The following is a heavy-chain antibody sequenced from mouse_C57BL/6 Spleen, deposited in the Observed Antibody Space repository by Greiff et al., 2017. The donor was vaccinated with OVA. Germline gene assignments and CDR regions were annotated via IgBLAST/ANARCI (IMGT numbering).Heavy chain of an antibody. CDR1: GFNIKDYY. Sequence: EVKLQESGAELVRPGASVKLSCTASGFNIKDYYMHWVKQRPEQGLEWIGRLDPEDGDTEYAPKFQGKATMTADTSSNTAYLQLSSLTSEDTAVYYCTPTAQATAWFAYWGQGTLVTVSA. J-gene: IGHJ3*01. D-gene: IGHD3-2*02. CDR3: TPTAQATAWFAY. V-gene: IGHV14-1*01. CDR2: LDPEDGDT.